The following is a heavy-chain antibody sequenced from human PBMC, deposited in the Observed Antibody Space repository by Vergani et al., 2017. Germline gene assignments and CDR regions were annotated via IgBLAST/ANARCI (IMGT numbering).Heavy chain of an antibody. J-gene: IGHJ5*02. D-gene: IGHD6-19*01. V-gene: IGHV3-30-3*01. CDR1: GFTFSSYA. CDR2: ISSDGSNK. CDR3: ARDGSTSGWYWGWFDP. Sequence: QVQLVESGGGVVQPGRSLRLSCAASGFTFSSYAMHWVRQAPGKGLEWVAVISSDGSNKYYADSVKGRFTISRDNSKNTLYLEMNSLRAEDTAVYYCARDGSTSGWYWGWFDPWGEGTLVTVSS.